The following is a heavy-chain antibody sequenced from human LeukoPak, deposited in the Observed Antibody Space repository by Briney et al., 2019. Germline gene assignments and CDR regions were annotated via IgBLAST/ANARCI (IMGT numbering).Heavy chain of an antibody. V-gene: IGHV1-2*02. Sequence: ASVKVSCKASGYTFTGYYMHWVRQAPGQGLEWMGWINPNSGGTNYAQKFQGRVTMTRDTSISTAYMELGRLRSDDTAVYYCARDRGEAAAGTTDYWGQGTLVTVSS. J-gene: IGHJ4*02. CDR2: INPNSGGT. CDR3: ARDRGEAAAGTTDY. D-gene: IGHD6-13*01. CDR1: GYTFTGYY.